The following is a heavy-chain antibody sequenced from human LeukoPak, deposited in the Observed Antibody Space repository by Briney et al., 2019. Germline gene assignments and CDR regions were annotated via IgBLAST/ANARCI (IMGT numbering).Heavy chain of an antibody. Sequence: GVSLRFSCAASGFTISSYAMSWVRQAPGKGREGGSAISGGGGSTYHAVPVKGRFTIARDNHKNTLYLQKHRVRGEDTGVYHCAKGSEFNHLGPWFDLWGQGTRVTVSS. CDR1: GFTISSYA. J-gene: IGHJ5*02. V-gene: IGHV3-23*01. CDR3: AKGSEFNHLGPWFDL. D-gene: IGHD3-10*01. CDR2: ISGGGGST.